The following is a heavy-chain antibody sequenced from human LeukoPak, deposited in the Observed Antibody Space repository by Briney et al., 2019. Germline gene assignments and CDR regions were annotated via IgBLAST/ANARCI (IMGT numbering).Heavy chain of an antibody. Sequence: PGGSLRLSCAASGFTFSSYWMSWVRQAPGKGLEWVANIKQDGSEKYYADSVKGRFTISRDNSKNTLYLQMNSLRAEDTAVYYCARASSGQDYWGQGTLVTVSS. V-gene: IGHV3-7*01. CDR2: IKQDGSEK. J-gene: IGHJ4*02. D-gene: IGHD6-19*01. CDR1: GFTFSSYW. CDR3: ARASSGQDY.